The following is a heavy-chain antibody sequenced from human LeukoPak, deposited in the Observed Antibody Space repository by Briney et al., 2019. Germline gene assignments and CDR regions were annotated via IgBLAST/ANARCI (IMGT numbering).Heavy chain of an antibody. J-gene: IGHJ3*02. CDR1: GGSISSYY. D-gene: IGHD3-10*01. Sequence: PSETLSLTCTVSGGSISSYYWSWLRQPPGKGLEWIGYIYYSGSTNYNPSLKSRVTISVDTSKNQFSLKLSSVTAADTAVYYCARGSVWDYYGSGSYLQGAFDIWGQGTMVTVSS. V-gene: IGHV4-59*01. CDR3: ARGSVWDYYGSGSYLQGAFDI. CDR2: IYYSGST.